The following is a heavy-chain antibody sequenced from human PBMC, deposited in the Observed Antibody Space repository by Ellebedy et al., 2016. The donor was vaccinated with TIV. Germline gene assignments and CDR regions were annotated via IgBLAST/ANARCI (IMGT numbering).Heavy chain of an antibody. CDR2: SNHAGST. V-gene: IGHV4-34*01. D-gene: IGHD3-10*01. Sequence: MPSETLSLTCAVHGGSFNGFFWNWIRQHPGKGLEWIGESNHAGSTNDNPSLRSRFIVSVDTSKNQISLKMSSVSAADTAIYYGERGDSYYGSLKMDVWGQGTTVTVSS. CDR1: GGSFNGFF. CDR3: ERGDSYYGSLKMDV. J-gene: IGHJ6*02.